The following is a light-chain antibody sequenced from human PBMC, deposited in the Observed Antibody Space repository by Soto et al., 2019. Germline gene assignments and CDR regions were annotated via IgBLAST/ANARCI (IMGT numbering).Light chain of an antibody. J-gene: IGKJ1*01. CDR2: GAS. CDR3: QQYNNWWT. V-gene: IGKV3-15*01. CDR1: QSVSGN. Sequence: EIVMTQSPATLSVSPGERATLSCRASQSVSGNLAWYQQKPGQVPRLLIYGASSRATGIPARFSGSGSGTEFTLTISSLQSEDFAVYYCQQYNNWWTFGQGTKVEI.